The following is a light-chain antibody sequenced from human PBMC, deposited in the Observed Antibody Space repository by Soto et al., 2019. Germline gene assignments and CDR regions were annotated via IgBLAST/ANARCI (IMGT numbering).Light chain of an antibody. CDR3: SSYTSSSTRV. Sequence: QSVLTQPASVSGSPGQSITISCTGTSSDVGAYDYVSWYQQHPGKVPKLMIYEVSNRPSGVSNRFSGSKSGNTASLTISVLQAEDEADYYCSSYTSSSTRVFGTGTKVTVL. CDR2: EVS. V-gene: IGLV2-14*01. CDR1: SSDVGAYDY. J-gene: IGLJ1*01.